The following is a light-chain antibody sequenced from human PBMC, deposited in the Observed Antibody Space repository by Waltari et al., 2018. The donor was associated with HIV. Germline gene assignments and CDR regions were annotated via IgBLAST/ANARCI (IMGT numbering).Light chain of an antibody. J-gene: IGLJ2*01. CDR3: QSYDSSLV. Sequence: QSVLTQPPSVPGAPGQRTTITCTRSSSNLRAGSEVDWYQQIEGAAPKLLTHAESNRPSVLPDRFSGCKSGTSASLAITWLQAEDAADYYCQSYDSSLVFGGGTKLTV. CDR2: AES. CDR1: SSNLRAGSE. V-gene: IGLV1-40*01.